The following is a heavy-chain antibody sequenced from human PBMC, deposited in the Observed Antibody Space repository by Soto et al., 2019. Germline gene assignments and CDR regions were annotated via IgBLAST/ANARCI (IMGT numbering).Heavy chain of an antibody. CDR1: GYTFTSYD. J-gene: IGHJ3*02. CDR3: ARGSEWQGAFDI. V-gene: IGHV1-8*01. D-gene: IGHD3-3*01. Sequence: QVQLVQSGAEVKKPGASVKVSCKASGYTFTSYDINWVRQATGQGLEWMGWMNPNSGNTGYAQKFQGRVXMXRXXSISTAYMELSSLRSEDTAVYYCARGSEWQGAFDIWGQGTMVTVSS. CDR2: MNPNSGNT.